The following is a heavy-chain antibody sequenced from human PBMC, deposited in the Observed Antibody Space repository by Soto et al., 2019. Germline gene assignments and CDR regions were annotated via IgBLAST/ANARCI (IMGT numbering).Heavy chain of an antibody. Sequence: PSETLSLTCTVSGGSISSSSYYWGWIRQPPGKGLEWIGSIYYSGSTYYNPSLKSRVTISVDTSKNQFSLKLSSVTAADTAVYYCARRAAARPGGYYYMDVWGKGTTVTVSS. CDR1: GGSISSSSYY. CDR2: IYYSGST. J-gene: IGHJ6*03. D-gene: IGHD6-6*01. CDR3: ARRAAARPGGYYYMDV. V-gene: IGHV4-39*01.